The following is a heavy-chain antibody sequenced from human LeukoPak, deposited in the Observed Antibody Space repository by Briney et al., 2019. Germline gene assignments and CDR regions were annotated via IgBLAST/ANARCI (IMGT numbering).Heavy chain of an antibody. V-gene: IGHV1-58*01. CDR1: GFTFTSSA. D-gene: IGHD6-19*01. CDR2: IVVGSGNT. J-gene: IGHJ3*02. CDR3: AALYSSGWDAFDI. Sequence: GASVKVSCKASGFTFTSSAVQWVRQARGQRIEWIGWIVVGSGNTNYAQKFQERVTITRDMSTSTAYMELSSLRSEDTAVYYCAALYSSGWDAFDIWGQGTMVTVSS.